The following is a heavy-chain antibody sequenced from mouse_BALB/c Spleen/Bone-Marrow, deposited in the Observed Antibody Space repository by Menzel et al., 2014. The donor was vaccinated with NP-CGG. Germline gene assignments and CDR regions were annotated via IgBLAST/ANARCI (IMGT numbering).Heavy chain of an antibody. CDR3: ARYRLGTYFDY. CDR2: IDPANGNT. D-gene: IGHD2-14*01. J-gene: IGHJ2*01. V-gene: IGHV14-3*02. CDR1: SFNIKDTY. Sequence: VQLQQSGAELVKPGASVRLSCTASSFNIKDTYMDWVKQRPEQGLEWIGRIDPANGNTKYDPKFQGKATITADTSSNTAYLQLSSLTSEDTAVYYCARYRLGTYFDYWGQGTTLTVSS.